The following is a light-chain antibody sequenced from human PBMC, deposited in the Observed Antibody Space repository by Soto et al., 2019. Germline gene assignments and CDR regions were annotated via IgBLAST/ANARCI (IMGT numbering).Light chain of an antibody. CDR3: QVWDISSGHVV. J-gene: IGLJ3*02. CDR1: NIGSKS. V-gene: IGLV3-21*01. Sequence: SYELTQPPSVSVAPGKTASVACGGSNIGSKSVHWYQKKSGQAPVLVMYYDSYRPSGIPERFSGSNSGNTYTLTISRVEAGDEADYYCQVWDISSGHVVFGGGTKLTVL. CDR2: YDS.